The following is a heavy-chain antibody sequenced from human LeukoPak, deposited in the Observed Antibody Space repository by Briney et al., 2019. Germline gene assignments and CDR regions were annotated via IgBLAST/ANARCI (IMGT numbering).Heavy chain of an antibody. CDR3: ARSEWLRNFDY. CDR2: IYYSGST. V-gene: IGHV4-39*07. D-gene: IGHD5-12*01. CDR1: GGSISSSSYY. Sequence: SETLSLTCTVSGGSISSSSYYWGWIRQPPGKGLEWIGTIYYSGSTYYNPSLKSRVTISIDTSKNQFSLKLSSVTAADTAVYYCARSEWLRNFDYWGQGTLVTVSS. J-gene: IGHJ4*02.